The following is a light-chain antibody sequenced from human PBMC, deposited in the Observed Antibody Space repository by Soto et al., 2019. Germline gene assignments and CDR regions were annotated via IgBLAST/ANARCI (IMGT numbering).Light chain of an antibody. CDR1: QSVSSSY. CDR3: QQYGGSPVT. J-gene: IGKJ5*01. CDR2: GAS. V-gene: IGKV3-20*01. Sequence: EIVLTQSPGTLSLSPGERATLSCRASQSVSSSYLAWYQQKPGQAPRLLIYGASSRATGIPDRFSGSGSGTDFTLTISKLEPEAFAVYYCQQYGGSPVTFGKGTGLEIK.